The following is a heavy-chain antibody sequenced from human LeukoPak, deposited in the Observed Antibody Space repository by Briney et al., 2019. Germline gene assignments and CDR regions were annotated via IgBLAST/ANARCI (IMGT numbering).Heavy chain of an antibody. CDR2: IIPIFGIA. CDR3: ARDRDSSGGVFNY. J-gene: IGHJ4*02. D-gene: IGHD3-22*01. V-gene: IGHV1-69*04. CDR1: GGTFSSYA. Sequence: SVKVSCKASGGTFSSYAISWVRQAPGQGLEWMGRIIPIFGIANYAQKFQGRVTITADKSTSTAYMELSSLRSEDTAVYYCARDRDSSGGVFNYWGQGTLVTVSS.